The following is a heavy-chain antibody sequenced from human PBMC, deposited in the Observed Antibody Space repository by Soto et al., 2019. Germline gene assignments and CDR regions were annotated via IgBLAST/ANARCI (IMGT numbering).Heavy chain of an antibody. CDR3: ARGMTTVSTLDS. D-gene: IGHD4-4*01. CDR2: IYHSGST. CDR1: GGSISSGGYS. Sequence: PSETLSLTCAVSGGSISSGGYSWGWIRQPPGKGLEWIGYIYHSGSTYYNPSLKSRVTISVDRSKNQFSLKLSSVTAADTAVYYCARGMTTVSTLDSWGKGTLVTVSS. J-gene: IGHJ4*02. V-gene: IGHV4-30-2*01.